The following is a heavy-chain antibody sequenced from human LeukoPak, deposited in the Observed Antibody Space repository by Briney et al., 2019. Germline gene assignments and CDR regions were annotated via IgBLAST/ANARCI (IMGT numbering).Heavy chain of an antibody. Sequence: GGSLRLSCAASGFIFSHYGMDWVRQAPGKGLEWVSYISSSSSTIYYADSVKGRFTISRDNAKNSLYLQMNSLRAEDTAVYYCATGNKQWLVSYFDYWGQGTLVTVSS. J-gene: IGHJ4*02. CDR3: ATGNKQWLVSYFDY. D-gene: IGHD6-19*01. V-gene: IGHV3-48*04. CDR1: GFIFSHYG. CDR2: ISSSSSTI.